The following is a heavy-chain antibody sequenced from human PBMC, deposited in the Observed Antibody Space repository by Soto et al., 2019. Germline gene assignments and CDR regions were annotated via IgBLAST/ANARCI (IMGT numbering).Heavy chain of an antibody. CDR1: GFPFSSYT. CDR2: ISFDGSSK. V-gene: IGHV3-30-3*01. CDR3: VKKVNSGPRSQYFLY. D-gene: IGHD3-10*01. Sequence: GGSLRLSCTASGFPFSSYTMHWLRRAPGKGLEWVGIISFDGSSKYYADWLKGRFTISRDNSKNMLFLQMNSLRAEDTAIYYCVKKVNSGPRSQYFLYWGPETLLTV. J-gene: IGHJ4*02.